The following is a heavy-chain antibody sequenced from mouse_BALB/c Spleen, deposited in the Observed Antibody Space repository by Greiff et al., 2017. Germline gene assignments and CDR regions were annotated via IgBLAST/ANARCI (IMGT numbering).Heavy chain of an antibody. Sequence: EVKLVESGGGLVKPGGSLKLSCAASGFAFSSYDMSWVRQTPEKRLEWVAYISSGGGSTYYPDTVKGRFTISRDNAKNTLYLQMSSLKSEDTAMYYCARRARSTYARNYWGQGTSVTVSS. V-gene: IGHV5-12-1*01. CDR2: ISSGGGST. CDR3: ARRARSTYARNY. D-gene: IGHD2-1*01. CDR1: GFAFSSYD. J-gene: IGHJ4*01.